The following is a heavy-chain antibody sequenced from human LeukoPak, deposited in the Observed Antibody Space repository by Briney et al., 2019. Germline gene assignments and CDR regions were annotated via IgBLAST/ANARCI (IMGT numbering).Heavy chain of an antibody. D-gene: IGHD3-10*01. Sequence: AETLSLTRSVSGDSLSNSDYYWGWGRQPPGKGLEFIVSIYYSGSTYYNPSLESRVTIAMDKSRNQVSLRLSSVTAADTAVYYCARDHWPYGSGSYTEWGQGILVTVSS. CDR3: ARDHWPYGSGSYTE. CDR2: IYYSGST. CDR1: GDSLSNSDYY. J-gene: IGHJ4*02. V-gene: IGHV4-39*07.